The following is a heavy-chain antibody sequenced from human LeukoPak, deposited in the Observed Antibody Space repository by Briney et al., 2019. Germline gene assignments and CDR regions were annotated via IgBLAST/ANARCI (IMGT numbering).Heavy chain of an antibody. D-gene: IGHD6-13*01. CDR3: ARGKEAEPFYYYYMDV. CDR1: GFTFSSYS. J-gene: IGHJ6*03. Sequence: PGGSLRLSCAASGFTFSSYSMNWVRQAPGKGLEWVSSISSSSSYIYYADSVKGRFTISRDNAKNSLYLQMNSLRAEDTAVYYCARGKEAEPFYYYYMDVWGKGTTVTVSS. CDR2: ISSSSSYI. V-gene: IGHV3-21*01.